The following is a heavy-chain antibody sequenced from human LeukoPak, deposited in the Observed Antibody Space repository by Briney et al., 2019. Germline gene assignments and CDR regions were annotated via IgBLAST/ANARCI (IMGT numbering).Heavy chain of an antibody. J-gene: IGHJ4*02. CDR2: IYPGDSDT. CDR3: ARSRDYGDYLALFDY. Sequence: GESLKISCKGSGYSINNYWIGWVRQMPGKGLEWMGIIYPGDSDTRYSPSFQGQVTISADKSISTAYLQWSSLKASDTAMYYCARSRDYGDYLALFDYWGQGTLVTVSS. V-gene: IGHV5-51*01. D-gene: IGHD4-17*01. CDR1: GYSINNYW.